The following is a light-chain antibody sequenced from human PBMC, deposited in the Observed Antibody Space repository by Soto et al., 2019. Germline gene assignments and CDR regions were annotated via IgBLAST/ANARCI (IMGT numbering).Light chain of an antibody. Sequence: DLQMTQSPSSVSASVGDRVTITCRASQTISNLLAWYQQKPGKAPKLLIYAASTLQSGVPSRFSGSGSGTDFTLTITSLQPDDFATYYCQQSNNFPLTFGQGTRVDIK. CDR3: QQSNNFPLT. CDR2: AAS. J-gene: IGKJ5*01. V-gene: IGKV1-12*01. CDR1: QTISNL.